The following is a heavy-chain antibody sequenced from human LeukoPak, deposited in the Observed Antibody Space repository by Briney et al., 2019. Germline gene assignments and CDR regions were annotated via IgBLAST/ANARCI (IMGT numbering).Heavy chain of an antibody. CDR2: INPNSGGT. CDR3: ARGYSSSWYGASYYYYMDV. V-gene: IGHV1-2*02. J-gene: IGHJ6*03. D-gene: IGHD6-13*01. CDR1: GYTFTGYY. Sequence: GASVKVSCKASGYTFTGYYMHWVRQAPGQGLEWMGWINPNSGGTNYAQKFQGRVTMTRNTSISTAYMELSSLRSEDTAVYYCARGYSSSWYGASYYYYMDVWGKGTTVTISS.